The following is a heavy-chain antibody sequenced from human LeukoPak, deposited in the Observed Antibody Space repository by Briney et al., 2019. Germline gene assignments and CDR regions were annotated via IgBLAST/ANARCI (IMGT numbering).Heavy chain of an antibody. V-gene: IGHV3-11*01. J-gene: IGHJ4*02. Sequence: GGSLRLSCAASGFTFSDYYMSWIRQAPGKGLEWVSYISSSGSTIYYADSVKGRFTISRDKAKNSLYLQMNSLRAEDTAVYYCATRQCSPSCYEDYGFDYWGQGTLVTVYS. D-gene: IGHD2-2*01. CDR2: ISSSGSTI. CDR1: GFTFSDYY. CDR3: ATRQCSPSCYEDYGFDY.